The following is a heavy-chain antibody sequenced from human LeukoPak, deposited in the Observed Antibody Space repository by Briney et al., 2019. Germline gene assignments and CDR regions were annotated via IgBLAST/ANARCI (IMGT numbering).Heavy chain of an antibody. CDR1: GGSNSSYY. CDR2: IYYSGST. J-gene: IGHJ3*02. CDR3: ARDQAAYCGGDCYFGAFDI. Sequence: PSETLSLTCTVSGGSNSSYYWSWIRQPPGKGLEWIGYIYYSGSTNYNPSLKSRVTISVDTSKNQFSLKLSSVTAADTAVYYCARDQAAYCGGDCYFGAFDIWGQGTMVTVSS. D-gene: IGHD2-21*02. V-gene: IGHV4-59*01.